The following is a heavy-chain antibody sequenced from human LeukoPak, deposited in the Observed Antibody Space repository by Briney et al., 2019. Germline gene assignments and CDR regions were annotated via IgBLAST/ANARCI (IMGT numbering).Heavy chain of an antibody. CDR2: IIPIFGTA. V-gene: IGHV1-69*05. CDR3: ARGYYDSSGYSYYFDY. D-gene: IGHD3-22*01. CDR1: RGTFSSYA. J-gene: IGHJ4*02. Sequence: SVKVSCKASRGTFSSYAISWVRQAPGQGLEWMGRIIPIFGTANYAQKFQGRVTITTDESTSTAYMELSSLRSEDTAVYYCARGYYDSSGYSYYFDYWGQGTLVTVSS.